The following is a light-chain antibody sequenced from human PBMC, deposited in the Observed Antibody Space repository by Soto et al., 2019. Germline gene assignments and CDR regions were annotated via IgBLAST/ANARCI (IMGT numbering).Light chain of an antibody. J-gene: IGKJ4*01. Sequence: EIVLTQSPATLSLSPGERATLSCRASQSVSSYLAWYQQKPGQAPRLLIYDASNRATGIPARFSGSASGTAFTLTISSLEPEDFAVYYCQQRSNWPPVLTFGGGTKVEIK. CDR1: QSVSSY. CDR2: DAS. V-gene: IGKV3-11*01. CDR3: QQRSNWPPVLT.